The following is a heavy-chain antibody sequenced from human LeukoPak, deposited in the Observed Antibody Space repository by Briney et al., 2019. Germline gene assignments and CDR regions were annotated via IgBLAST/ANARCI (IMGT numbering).Heavy chain of an antibody. CDR1: DGSFTNYD. D-gene: IGHD4-17*01. CDR2: VHYSGTT. Sequence: PSETLSLTCTVSDGSFTNYDWSWVRQPPGKGLEFIGHVHYSGTTNYNPSLRSRVTISIDTSKKHFFLKLKSVTAADTAVYYCATGYGDFRVEGRYFYSWGQGTLVTVSS. CDR3: ATGYGDFRVEGRYFYS. J-gene: IGHJ4*02. V-gene: IGHV4-59*01.